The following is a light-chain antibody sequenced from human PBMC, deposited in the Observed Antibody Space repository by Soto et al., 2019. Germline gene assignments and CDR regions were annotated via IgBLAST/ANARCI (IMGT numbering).Light chain of an antibody. CDR3: QQYNSYSWT. V-gene: IGKV1-33*01. CDR1: QDISNY. J-gene: IGKJ1*01. CDR2: DAS. Sequence: DIQMTQSPSSLSASVGDRVTITCQASQDISNYLNWYQQKPGKAPKLLIYDASNLETGVPSRFSGSRSGTEFTLTISSLQPDDFATYYCQQYNSYSWTFGQGTKVDIK.